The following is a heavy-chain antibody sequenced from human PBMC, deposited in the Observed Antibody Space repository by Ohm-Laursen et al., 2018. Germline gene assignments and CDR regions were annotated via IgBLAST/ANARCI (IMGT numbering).Heavy chain of an antibody. V-gene: IGHV4-34*01. CDR1: GGSFSGYD. D-gene: IGHD6-6*01. J-gene: IGHJ5*02. CDR2: INHSGST. Sequence: TLSLTCAVYGGSFSGYDWSWIRQPPGKGLEWIGEINHSGSTNYNPSLKSRVTISVDTSKNQFSLKLSSVTAADTAVYYCARGQLVEYNWFDPWGQGILVTVSS. CDR3: ARGQLVEYNWFDP.